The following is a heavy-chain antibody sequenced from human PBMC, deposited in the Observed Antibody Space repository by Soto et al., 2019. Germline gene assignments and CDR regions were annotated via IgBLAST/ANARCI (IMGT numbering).Heavy chain of an antibody. CDR3: ARDSTYNRSGGSSGPFDI. J-gene: IGHJ3*02. D-gene: IGHD2-15*01. Sequence: KPSETLSLTCTVSGGSISSGGYYWSWIRQHPGKGLEWIGYIYYSGSTYYNPSLKSRVTISVDTSKNQFSLKLSSVTAADTAVYYCARDSTYNRSGGSSGPFDIWGQGTMVTVSS. V-gene: IGHV4-31*03. CDR1: GGSISSGGYY. CDR2: IYYSGST.